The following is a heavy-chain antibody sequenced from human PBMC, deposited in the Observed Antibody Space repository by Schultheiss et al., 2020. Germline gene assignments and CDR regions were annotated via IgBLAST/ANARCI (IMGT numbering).Heavy chain of an antibody. CDR3: AKDSRITIFGVVILRAGGRDV. V-gene: IGHV3-23*01. CDR1: GFTFSSYA. Sequence: GESLKISCAASGFTFSSYAMSWVRQAPGKGLEWVSRISAGGGGTYYTDSVKGRFTISRDNSKNSLYLQMNSLRAEDTAVYYCAKDSRITIFGVVILRAGGRDVWGRGGTGTVAS. CDR2: ISAGGGGT. D-gene: IGHD3-3*01. J-gene: IGHJ6*02.